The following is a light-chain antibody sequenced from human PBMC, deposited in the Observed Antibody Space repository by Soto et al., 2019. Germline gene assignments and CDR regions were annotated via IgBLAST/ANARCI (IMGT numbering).Light chain of an antibody. CDR3: QHYNSYSEA. CDR2: KAS. Sequence: DIQMTQSPSTLSGSVGDRVTITCRASQTISSWLAWYQQKPGKAPNLLIYKASTLKSGGPSRFRGSGFGTGFTLPISSLQPDDFATYYCQHYNSYSEAFGQGTKVDIK. J-gene: IGKJ1*01. V-gene: IGKV1-5*03. CDR1: QTISSW.